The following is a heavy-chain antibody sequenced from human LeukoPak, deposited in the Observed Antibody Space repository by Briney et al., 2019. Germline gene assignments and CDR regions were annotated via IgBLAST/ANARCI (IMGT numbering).Heavy chain of an antibody. D-gene: IGHD5-18*01. J-gene: IGHJ4*02. CDR2: INPNSGGT. CDR1: GYTFTGYY. Sequence: GASVKVSCKASGYTFTGYYMHWVRQAPGQGLEWMGWINPNSGGTNYAQKFQGRVTMTRDTSISTAYMELSRLRSDDTAVYYCARERESRGYSYGWHSNADYWGQGTLVTVSS. CDR3: ARERESRGYSYGWHSNADY. V-gene: IGHV1-2*02.